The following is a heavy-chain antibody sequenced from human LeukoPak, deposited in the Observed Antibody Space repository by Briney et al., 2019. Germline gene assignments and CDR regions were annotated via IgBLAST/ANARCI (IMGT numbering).Heavy chain of an antibody. CDR3: AKFRGSEKTAIDC. Sequence: GSLRLSCAASGFTFSSYAMSWVRQAPGKGLEWVPTISGGGGRTWYADSVKGRFTISRDNSKNTVDVQLNSLRAEDTAVYYCAKFRGSEKTAIDCWGQGTLVTVSS. D-gene: IGHD6-25*01. CDR2: ISGGGGRT. V-gene: IGHV3-23*01. J-gene: IGHJ4*02. CDR1: GFTFSSYA.